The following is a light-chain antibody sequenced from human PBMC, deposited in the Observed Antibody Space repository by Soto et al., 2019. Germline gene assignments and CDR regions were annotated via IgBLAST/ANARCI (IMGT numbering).Light chain of an antibody. CDR2: GAS. CDR3: QHYGSSLSIT. J-gene: IGKJ5*01. V-gene: IGKV3-20*01. CDR1: QSVSSNY. Sequence: EIVLTQSPGTLSLSPGERATLSCRASQSVSSNYLAWYQQKPGQAPRLLIYGASSRATGIPDRFSDSGSGTDFTLTISRLEPEDFAVYFCQHYGSSLSITFGQGTRLEI.